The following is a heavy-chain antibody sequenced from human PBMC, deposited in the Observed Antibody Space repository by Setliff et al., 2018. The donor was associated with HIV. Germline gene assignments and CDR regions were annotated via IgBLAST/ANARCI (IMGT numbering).Heavy chain of an antibody. CDR1: AGSISSYY. D-gene: IGHD5-12*01. V-gene: IGHV4-59*12. J-gene: IGHJ4*02. CDR2: IYYSGST. Sequence: PSETLSLTCTVSAGSISSYYWSWIRQPPGKGLEWIGYIYYSGSTNYNPSLKSRVTISVDTSKNQFSLKLSSVTAADTAVYYCATLKMATIYRDFDYWGQGTLVTVSS. CDR3: ATLKMATIYRDFDY.